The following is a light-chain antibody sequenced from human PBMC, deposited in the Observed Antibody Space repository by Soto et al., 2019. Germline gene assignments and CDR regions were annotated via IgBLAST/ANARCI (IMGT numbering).Light chain of an antibody. CDR3: LSGAGASGM. CDR1: SSYVGSYYL. Sequence: QSALTQPASVSGSPGQSITISCTGTSSYVGSYYLVSWYQHHPGKAPKLIIYEDTKRPSGTSNRLSGSKSGNTASLTISGLQAEDEADYDCLSGAGASGMCGRSTKLTVL. CDR2: EDT. J-gene: IGLJ3*02. V-gene: IGLV2-23*01.